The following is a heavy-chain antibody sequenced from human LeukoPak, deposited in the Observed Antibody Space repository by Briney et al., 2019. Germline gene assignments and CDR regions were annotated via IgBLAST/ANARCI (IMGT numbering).Heavy chain of an antibody. D-gene: IGHD3-9*01. Sequence: TGGSLRLSCAASGFTFSSHGMHWVRQAPGRGLEWITVIWNDGSNKNYVDSVKGRFIISRDNSKNTLYLQMNSLRAEDTAVYYCAAEDDFLTGYYDFDYWGQGTVVTVSS. CDR2: IWNDGSNK. CDR1: GFTFSSHG. CDR3: AAEDDFLTGYYDFDY. J-gene: IGHJ4*02. V-gene: IGHV3-33*01.